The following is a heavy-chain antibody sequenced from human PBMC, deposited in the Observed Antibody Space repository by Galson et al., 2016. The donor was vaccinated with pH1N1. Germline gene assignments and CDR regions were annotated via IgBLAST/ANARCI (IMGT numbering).Heavy chain of an antibody. D-gene: IGHD6-6*01. CDR1: GFTFSSYG. CDR2: ISLSGSYI. CDR3: LRDPARPRAYYFDF. V-gene: IGHV3-21*06. J-gene: IGHJ4*02. Sequence: SLRLSCAASGFTFSSYGMSWVRQAPGKGLEWVSSISLSGSYIYYADSVKGRFTISRDNAKNSLYLHMSSLTAEDTAVYYCLRDPARPRAYYFDFWGQGALVTVSS.